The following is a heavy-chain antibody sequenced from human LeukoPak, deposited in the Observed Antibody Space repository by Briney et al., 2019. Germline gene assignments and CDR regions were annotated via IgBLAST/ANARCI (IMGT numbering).Heavy chain of an antibody. J-gene: IGHJ4*02. V-gene: IGHV4-34*01. CDR2: INHSGST. CDR3: ARGGHDYVWGSYRKPFDY. CDR1: GGSFSGYY. D-gene: IGHD3-16*02. Sequence: SETLSLTCAVYGGSFSGYYWSWIRQPPGKGLDWIGEINHSGSTNYNPSLKSRVTISVDTSKNQFSLKLSSVTAADTAVYYCARGGHDYVWGSYRKPFDYWGQGTLVTVSS.